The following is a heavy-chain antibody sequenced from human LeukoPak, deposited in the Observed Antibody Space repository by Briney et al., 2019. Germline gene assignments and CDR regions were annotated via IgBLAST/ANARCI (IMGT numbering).Heavy chain of an antibody. CDR1: GYIFTDYY. Sequence: ASAKVSCKPSGYIFTDYYLHWVRQAPGQGLEWMLWINPNNGGTKYAQKFQGKVTMTRDTSIGTAYMGLRRLRSNDTAVYYCARDNYGSGSYYKGWGQGTLVTVSS. V-gene: IGHV1-2*02. D-gene: IGHD3-10*01. J-gene: IGHJ4*02. CDR2: INPNNGGT. CDR3: ARDNYGSGSYYKG.